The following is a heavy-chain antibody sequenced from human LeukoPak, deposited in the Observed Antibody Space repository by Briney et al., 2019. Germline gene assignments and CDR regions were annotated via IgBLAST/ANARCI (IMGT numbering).Heavy chain of an antibody. V-gene: IGHV3-48*03. J-gene: IGHJ4*02. CDR3: ARDSGGSSGWNRFDY. Sequence: GGSLRLSCAASGFTFSSYEMNWVRQAPGKGLEWVSYISSSGSTIYYADSVKGRFTISRDNGKTSLYLQMNSLRAEDTAVYYCARDSGGSSGWNRFDYWGQGTLVTVSS. D-gene: IGHD6-19*01. CDR2: ISSSGSTI. CDR1: GFTFSSYE.